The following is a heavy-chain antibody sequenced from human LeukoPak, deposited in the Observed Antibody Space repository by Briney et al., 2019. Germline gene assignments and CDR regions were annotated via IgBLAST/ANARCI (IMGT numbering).Heavy chain of an antibody. J-gene: IGHJ4*02. CDR3: ASAGETPFDY. Sequence: HPGGSLRLSCAASGFTVSSNYMSWVRQAPGKGLEWVSVIYSGGSTYYADSVKGRFTISRDNSKNTLYLQMNSPRAEDTAVYYCASAGETPFDYWGQGTLVTVSS. CDR1: GFTVSSNY. CDR2: IYSGGST. D-gene: IGHD7-27*01. V-gene: IGHV3-66*02.